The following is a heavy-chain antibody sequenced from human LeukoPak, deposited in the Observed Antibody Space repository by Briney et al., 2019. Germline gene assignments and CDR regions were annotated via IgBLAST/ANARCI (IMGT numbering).Heavy chain of an antibody. CDR2: IYYSGST. V-gene: IGHV4-59*12. Sequence: SETLSLTCTVSGGSISSYYWSWIRQPPGKGLEWIGYIYYSGSTYYNPSLKSRVTISVDTSKNQFSLKLSSVTAADTAVYYCARSYLKYCSGGSCYPGYWGQGTLVTVSS. D-gene: IGHD2-15*01. CDR3: ARSYLKYCSGGSCYPGY. CDR1: GGSISSYY. J-gene: IGHJ4*02.